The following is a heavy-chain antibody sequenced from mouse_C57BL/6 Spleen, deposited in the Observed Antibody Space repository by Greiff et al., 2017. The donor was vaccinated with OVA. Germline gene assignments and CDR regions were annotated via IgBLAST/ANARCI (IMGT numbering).Heavy chain of an antibody. Sequence: VKLVESGAELARPGASVKLSCKASGYTFTSYGISWVKQRTGQGLEWIGEIYPRSGNTYYNEKFKGKATLTADKSSSTAYMELRSLTSEDSAVYFCARLSSSTVVATDAYWGQGTLVTVSA. D-gene: IGHD1-1*01. CDR3: ARLSSSTVVATDAY. J-gene: IGHJ3*01. CDR1: GYTFTSYG. V-gene: IGHV1-81*01. CDR2: IYPRSGNT.